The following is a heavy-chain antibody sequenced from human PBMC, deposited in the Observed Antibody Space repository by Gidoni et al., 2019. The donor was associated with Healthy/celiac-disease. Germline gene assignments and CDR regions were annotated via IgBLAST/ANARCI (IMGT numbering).Heavy chain of an antibody. CDR1: GYTFTGYY. D-gene: IGHD1-20*01. J-gene: IGHJ5*02. Sequence: QVQLVQSGAEVKKPGASVKVSCKASGYTFTGYYMHWVRQAPGQGLEWMGWINPNSGGTNYAQKFQGRVTMTRDTSISTAYMELSRLRSDDTAVYYCARDSRRYNWNDVFPTNNWFDPWGQGTLVTVSS. V-gene: IGHV1-2*02. CDR3: ARDSRRYNWNDVFPTNNWFDP. CDR2: INPNSGGT.